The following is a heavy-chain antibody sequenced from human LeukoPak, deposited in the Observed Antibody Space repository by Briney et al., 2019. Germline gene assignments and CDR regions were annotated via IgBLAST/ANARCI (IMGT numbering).Heavy chain of an antibody. D-gene: IGHD1-26*01. V-gene: IGHV1-46*01. Sequence: ASVKVSCKASGYTFTSYYIHWVRQAPGQGLEWMGIINPSGGSTSYAQKFQGRVTMTRDTSTSTVYMELSSLRSEDTAVYCCARVSRSGSYWDYWGQGTLVTVSS. J-gene: IGHJ4*02. CDR2: INPSGGST. CDR3: ARVSRSGSYWDY. CDR1: GYTFTSYY.